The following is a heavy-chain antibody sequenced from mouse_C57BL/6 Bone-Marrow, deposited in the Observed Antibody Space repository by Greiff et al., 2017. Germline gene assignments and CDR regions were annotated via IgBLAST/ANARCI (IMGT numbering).Heavy chain of an antibody. D-gene: IGHD2-4*01. J-gene: IGHJ3*01. CDR3: ARDGRLRRAWFAY. Sequence: VQLQQPGAELVKPGASVKLSCKASGYTFTSYWMHWVKQRPGQGLAWIGMIHPNSGSTNYNEKFKSKATLTVDKSSSTDYMQLSSLTSEDSAVYYCARDGRLRRAWFAYWGQGTLVTVSA. CDR2: IHPNSGST. V-gene: IGHV1-64*01. CDR1: GYTFTSYW.